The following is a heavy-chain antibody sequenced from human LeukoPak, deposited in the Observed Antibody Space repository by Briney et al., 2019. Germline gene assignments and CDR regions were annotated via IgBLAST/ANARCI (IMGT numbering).Heavy chain of an antibody. CDR2: ISAYNGNT. D-gene: IGHD3-10*01. V-gene: IGHV1-18*01. CDR3: AREVGSMVRGVTYFDYYYYMDV. Sequence: ASVKVSSKASGYTYTSYGISWVRQAPGQGLEWMGWISAYNGNTNYAQKLQGRVTMTTDTSTSTAYMELRSLRSDDTAVYYCAREVGSMVRGVTYFDYYYYMDVWGKGTAVTISS. J-gene: IGHJ6*03. CDR1: GYTYTSYG.